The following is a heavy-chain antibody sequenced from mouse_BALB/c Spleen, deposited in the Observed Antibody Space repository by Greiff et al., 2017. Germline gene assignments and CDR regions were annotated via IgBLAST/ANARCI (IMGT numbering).Heavy chain of an antibody. Sequence: QVQLKQSGAELAKPGASVKMSCKASGYTFTSYWMHWVKQRPGQGLEWIGYINPSTGYTEYNQKFKDKATLTADKSSSTAYMQLSSLTSEDSAVYYCARANDGYYGWFAYWGQGTLVTVSA. D-gene: IGHD2-3*01. CDR3: ARANDGYYGWFAY. CDR1: GYTFTSYW. J-gene: IGHJ3*01. V-gene: IGHV1-7*01. CDR2: INPSTGYT.